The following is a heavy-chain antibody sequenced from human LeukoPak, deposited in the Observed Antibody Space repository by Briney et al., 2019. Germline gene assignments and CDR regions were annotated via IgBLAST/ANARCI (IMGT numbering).Heavy chain of an antibody. CDR3: ARLRVDTTIDY. CDR2: IYYSGST. J-gene: IGHJ4*02. D-gene: IGHD5-12*01. V-gene: IGHV4-59*08. Sequence: PSETLSLTCTVSGGSISSYYWSWIWQPPGKGLEWIGYIYYSGSTNYNPSLKSRVTISVDTSKNQFSLKLSSVTAADTAVYYCARLRVDTTIDYWGQGTLVTVSS. CDR1: GGSISSYY.